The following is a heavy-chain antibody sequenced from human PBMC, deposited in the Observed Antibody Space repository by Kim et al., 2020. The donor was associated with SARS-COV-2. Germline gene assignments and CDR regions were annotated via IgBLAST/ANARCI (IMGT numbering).Heavy chain of an antibody. CDR3: ARSSSSWYDVRY. CDR1: GGSISSYY. D-gene: IGHD6-13*01. J-gene: IGHJ4*02. CDR2: IYYSGST. V-gene: IGHV4-59*08. Sequence: SETLSLTCTVSGGSISSYYWSWIRHPPGKGLEWIGYIYYSGSTNYNPSLKSRVTISVDTSKNQFSLKLSSVTAADTAVYYCARSSSSWYDVRYWGQGTLVTVSS.